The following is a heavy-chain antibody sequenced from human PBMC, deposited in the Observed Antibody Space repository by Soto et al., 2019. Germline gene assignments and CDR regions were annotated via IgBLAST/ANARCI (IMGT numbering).Heavy chain of an antibody. V-gene: IGHV4-4*02. D-gene: IGHD5-12*01. J-gene: IGHJ4*02. CDR2: IHHSGGT. CDR1: GGSVSNNNW. CDR3: TKNSAYALDY. Sequence: QVQLQESGPGLVKPSGTLSLSCAVSGGSVSNNNWWSWVRQSPGNGLEWIGEIHHSGGTSYNPSLESRATSSVDKSKNELSLRLNYVTAADTAVYYCTKNSAYALDYWGLGILVTVSS.